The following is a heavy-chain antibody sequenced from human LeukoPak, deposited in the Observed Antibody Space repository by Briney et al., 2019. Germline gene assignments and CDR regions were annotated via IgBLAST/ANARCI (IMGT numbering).Heavy chain of an antibody. CDR3: ARHYYGSGSYGYFDY. Sequence: GAPVKVSCKASGGTFSSYAISWVRQAPGQGLEWMGGIIPIFGTANYAQKFQGRVTITADESTSTAYMELSSLRSEDTAVYYCARHYYGSGSYGYFDYWGQGTLVTVSS. D-gene: IGHD3-10*01. V-gene: IGHV1-69*13. J-gene: IGHJ4*02. CDR1: GGTFSSYA. CDR2: IIPIFGTA.